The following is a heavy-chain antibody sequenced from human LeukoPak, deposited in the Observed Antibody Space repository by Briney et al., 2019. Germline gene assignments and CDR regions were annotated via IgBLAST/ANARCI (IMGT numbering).Heavy chain of an antibody. Sequence: PSETLSLTCTVSGGSISGHYWIWIRLPPGRGRELVGHIFSTGAMHYNPSLRGRVTLSIDTSKNQFSLTLTSVNVEDTAVYYCARFISRFGSGCSDASCYVHYWGQGTQVTVSP. J-gene: IGHJ4*02. CDR2: IFSTGAM. CDR1: GGSISGHY. D-gene: IGHD2-2*01. V-gene: IGHV4-59*11. CDR3: ARFISRFGSGCSDASCYVHY.